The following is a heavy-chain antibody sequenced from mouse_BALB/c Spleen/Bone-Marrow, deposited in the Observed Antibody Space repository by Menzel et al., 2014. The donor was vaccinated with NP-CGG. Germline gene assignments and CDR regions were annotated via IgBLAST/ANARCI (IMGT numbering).Heavy chain of an antibody. Sequence: EVQLQQSGGGLVKPGGSLKLSCAASGFTFSSYAMSWVRQSPEKRLEWVAEISSGGSYTYYPDTVTGRFTISRDNAKNTLYLEMSSLRSEDTAMYYCARDHYGYYTMDYWGQGTSVTVSS. V-gene: IGHV5-9-4*01. D-gene: IGHD1-2*01. J-gene: IGHJ4*01. CDR1: GFTFSSYA. CDR3: ARDHYGYYTMDY. CDR2: ISSGGSYT.